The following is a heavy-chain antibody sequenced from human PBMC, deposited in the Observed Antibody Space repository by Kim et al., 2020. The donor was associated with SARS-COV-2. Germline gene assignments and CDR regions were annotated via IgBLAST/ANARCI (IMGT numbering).Heavy chain of an antibody. CDR3: ARVRVSGSSSYYWALDF. Sequence: SETLSLTCAVYGENFSGHYWTWIRQPPGKGLEWIGEINHSGSSNYNPSLKSRVTTSVDMSKNQFSLRLTSVTAADTAMYYCARVRVSGSSSYYWALDFWGQGTLVTVSS. CDR2: INHSGSS. V-gene: IGHV4-34*01. CDR1: GENFSGHY. D-gene: IGHD6-13*01. J-gene: IGHJ4*02.